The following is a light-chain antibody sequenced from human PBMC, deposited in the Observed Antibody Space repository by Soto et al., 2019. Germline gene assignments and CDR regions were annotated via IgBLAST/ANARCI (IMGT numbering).Light chain of an antibody. V-gene: IGKV1-5*03. CDR3: QHYNSYSEA. CDR1: QTVCSW. CDR2: KAS. J-gene: IGKJ1*01. Sequence: DIPMTQHPPTLSGYLGDRVAITCRASQTVCSWLAWYQQKPGKAPKLLIYKASTIKSGVPSRFSGSGSETEFTLTISSLQPDDFATYYCQHYNSYSEAFGQGTKVDIK.